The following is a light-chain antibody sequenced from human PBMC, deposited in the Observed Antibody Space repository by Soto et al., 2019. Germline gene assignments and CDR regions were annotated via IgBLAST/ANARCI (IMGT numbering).Light chain of an antibody. Sequence: QSALTQPASVSGSPGQSITISCTGTSSDVGGYNYVSWYQQHPGKAPKLIIYEVSNRPSGVSNRFSGSKSGNTASLTRSGLQAEDEADYYCNSYTSNCTWGFGTGTKLTVL. CDR3: NSYTSNCTWG. CDR2: EVS. CDR1: SSDVGGYNY. V-gene: IGLV2-14*01. J-gene: IGLJ1*01.